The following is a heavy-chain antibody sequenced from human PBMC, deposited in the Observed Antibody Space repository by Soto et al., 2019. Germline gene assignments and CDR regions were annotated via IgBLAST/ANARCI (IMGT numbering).Heavy chain of an antibody. Sequence: PSATLSLTCTVSGGSFSSADYYWTWIRQPPGKCLEWIGYIYYSGSTYYNPSLKSRVTISLDRSKKQFSLKLTSVTAADTAAYYCVSAHGDYTHFDSCGQGTLVTVSS. D-gene: IGHD4-17*01. V-gene: IGHV4-30-4*01. CDR1: GGSFSSADYY. CDR3: VSAHGDYTHFDS. CDR2: IYYSGST. J-gene: IGHJ4*02.